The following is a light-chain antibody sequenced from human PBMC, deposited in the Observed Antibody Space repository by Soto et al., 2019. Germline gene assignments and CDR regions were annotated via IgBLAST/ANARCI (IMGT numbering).Light chain of an antibody. J-gene: IGLJ2*01. CDR2: DVI. CDR1: SSDVGGYNY. V-gene: IGLV2-11*01. Sequence: QSALTQPPSVSGSPGQSVTISCTGTSSDVGGYNYVSWYQQHPGKAPKLVIYDVIKRPSGVPDRFSGSKSGNTASLTISGLQADDAADYCCCSYAGSYTFVVFGGGTQLTVL. CDR3: CSYAGSYTFVV.